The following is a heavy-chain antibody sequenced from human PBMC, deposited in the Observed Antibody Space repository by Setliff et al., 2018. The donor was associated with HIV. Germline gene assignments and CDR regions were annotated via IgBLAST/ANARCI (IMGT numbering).Heavy chain of an antibody. CDR2: IYGDGSDP. J-gene: IGHJ3*02. CDR1: GYKFTDYW. Sequence: GESLKISCKGFGYKFTDYWVGWVRQMPGEGLEWMGVIYGDGSDPRYSPSFQGQVTISVDKSINTAYLRWTSLKASDTALYYCARPQYHQSSDAFDIWGQGTMVPVSS. CDR3: ARPQYHQSSDAFDI. V-gene: IGHV5-51*01.